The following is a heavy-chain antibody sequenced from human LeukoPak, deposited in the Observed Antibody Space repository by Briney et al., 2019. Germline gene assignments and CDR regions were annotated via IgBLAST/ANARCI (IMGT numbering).Heavy chain of an antibody. CDR1: GASISGSGYY. J-gene: IGHJ4*02. Sequence: SETLSLTCTVSGASISGSGYYWGWIRQPPGKGLEWIGNIYDSGSTYYNASLQSRVTISIDTSKNQFSLRLSSVTAADTAMYYCAKSGGYGLDYWGQGTLVTVSS. CDR2: IYDSGST. D-gene: IGHD1-26*01. CDR3: AKSGGYGLDY. V-gene: IGHV4-39*01.